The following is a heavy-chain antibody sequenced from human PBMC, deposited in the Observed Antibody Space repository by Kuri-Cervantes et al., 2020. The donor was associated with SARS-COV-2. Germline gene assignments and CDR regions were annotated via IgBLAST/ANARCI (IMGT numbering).Heavy chain of an antibody. CDR1: GLSFDDYD. J-gene: IGHJ4*02. V-gene: IGHV3-9*01. CDR3: AKALVELSFGY. D-gene: IGHD3-16*02. Sequence: GGSLRLSCAASGLSFDDYDMHWVRQVPEQGLEWVSRISWNGGSIGYAVSVKGRFTISKDNSKNTLYLQMNSLRAEDTAVYYCAKALVELSFGYWGQGTLVTVSS. CDR2: ISWNGGSI.